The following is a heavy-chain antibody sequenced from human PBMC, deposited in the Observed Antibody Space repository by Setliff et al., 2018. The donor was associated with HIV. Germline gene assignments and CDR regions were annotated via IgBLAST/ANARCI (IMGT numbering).Heavy chain of an antibody. CDR1: GASTSNDY. CDR2: ISSSGST. CDR3: ARXXXYYGSGGDYVGCWYYFDI. J-gene: IGHJ4*02. Sequence: SETLSLTCTVSGASTSNDYWNWICPSPGKGLEWSGYISSSGSTNSNPSLKSRVTISVDMSNTQIFLSLTSVTAADTAVYYCARXXXYYGSGGDYVGCWYYFDIWGQGTLVTVSS. D-gene: IGHD3-10*01. V-gene: IGHV4-59*01.